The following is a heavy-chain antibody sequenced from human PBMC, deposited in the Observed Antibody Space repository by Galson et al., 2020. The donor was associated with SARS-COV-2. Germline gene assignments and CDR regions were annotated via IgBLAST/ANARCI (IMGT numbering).Heavy chain of an antibody. Sequence: SEPLSLPCTVSGGSISSYYWSWIRQPPGKGLEWIGYIYYSGSTNYNPSLKCRVTISVDTSKNQFSLKLSSVTAADTAVYYCARGNVGYCSGGSCYYFDCWGQGTLVTVSS. CDR2: IYYSGST. J-gene: IGHJ4*02. D-gene: IGHD2-15*01. V-gene: IGHV4-59*01. CDR1: GGSISSYY. CDR3: ARGNVGYCSGGSCYYFDC.